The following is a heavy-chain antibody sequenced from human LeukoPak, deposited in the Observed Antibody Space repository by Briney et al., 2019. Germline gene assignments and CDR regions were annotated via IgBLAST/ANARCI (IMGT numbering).Heavy chain of an antibody. CDR1: GYTFTGYY. CDR3: ARDLTTVVYNWFDP. Sequence: ASVKVSCKASGYTFTGYYMHWVRQAPGQGLEWMGWINPNSDDTNYAQKFQGRVTMTRDTSIRAAYMELSRLRSDDTAVYYCARDLTTVVYNWFDPWGQGTLVTVSS. J-gene: IGHJ5*02. V-gene: IGHV1-2*02. CDR2: INPNSDDT. D-gene: IGHD4-23*01.